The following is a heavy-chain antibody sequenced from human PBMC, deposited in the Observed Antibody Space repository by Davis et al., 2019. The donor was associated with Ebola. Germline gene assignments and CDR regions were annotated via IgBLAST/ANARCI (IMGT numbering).Heavy chain of an antibody. CDR3: ARGHVWFGELLYYYYGMDV. J-gene: IGHJ6*04. V-gene: IGHV4-34*01. CDR1: GGSFSGYY. Sequence: MPSETLSLTCAVYGGSFSGYYWSWIRQPPGKGLEWIGEINHSGSTNYNPSLKSRVTTSVDTSKNQFSLKLSSVTAADTAVYYWARGHVWFGELLYYYYGMDVWGKGTTVTVSS. D-gene: IGHD3-10*01. CDR2: INHSGST.